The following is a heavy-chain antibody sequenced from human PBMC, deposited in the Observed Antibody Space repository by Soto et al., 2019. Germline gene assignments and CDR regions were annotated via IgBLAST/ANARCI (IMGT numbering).Heavy chain of an antibody. J-gene: IGHJ4*02. V-gene: IGHV3-23*01. Sequence: VVSLSLFCATFGLGFTSYAMSWVRQAAGKGLERVSTISGSGGTTHYTGSLKARLTISRDNLKHTLFLQMKSRKTEHTAIYYCTKDYTYDFATYKMFDYWGQGLLVTVSS. CDR3: TKDYTYDFATYKMFDY. D-gene: IGHD2-15*01. CDR2: ISGSGGTT. CDR1: GLGFTSYA.